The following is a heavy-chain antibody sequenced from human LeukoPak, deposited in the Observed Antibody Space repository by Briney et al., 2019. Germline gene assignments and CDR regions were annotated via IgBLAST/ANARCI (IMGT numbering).Heavy chain of an antibody. Sequence: ASVKVSCTASGYTFTGYYMHWVRQAPGQGLEWMGWINPNSGGTNYAQKVQGWVTMTRDTSISTAYMELSRMRSDDTAVYYCAREIPAAGAFDYWGQGTLVTVSS. CDR3: AREIPAAGAFDY. V-gene: IGHV1-2*04. J-gene: IGHJ4*02. CDR2: INPNSGGT. D-gene: IGHD6-13*01. CDR1: GYTFTGYY.